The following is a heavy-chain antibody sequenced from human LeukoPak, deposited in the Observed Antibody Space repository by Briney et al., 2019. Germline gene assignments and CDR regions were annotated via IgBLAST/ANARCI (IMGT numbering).Heavy chain of an antibody. D-gene: IGHD6-19*01. Sequence: GAAVKVSCKTSGYTFISYGISWVRQAPGQGLEWMAWINGYNAQTNYAQNFQGRVTVTTDTSTSTAYMELRSLRSDDTAVYYCARDLKMGYSSGRYSWGTGSSNDYWGQGTLVTVSS. V-gene: IGHV1-18*01. CDR3: ARDLKMGYSSGRYSWGTGSSNDY. CDR1: GYTFISYG. CDR2: INGYNAQT. J-gene: IGHJ4*02.